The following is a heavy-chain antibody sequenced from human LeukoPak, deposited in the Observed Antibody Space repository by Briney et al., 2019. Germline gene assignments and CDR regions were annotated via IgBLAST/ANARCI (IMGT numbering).Heavy chain of an antibody. CDR1: GFTVSSNY. CDR3: ASINSGSYANYFDY. D-gene: IGHD1-26*01. Sequence: GGSLRLSCAASGFTVSSNYMSWVRQAPGKGLEWVSVIYSGGSTYYADSVKGRFTISRHNSKNTLYPQMNSLRAEDTAVYYCASINSGSYANYFDYWGQGTLVTVSS. CDR2: IYSGGST. J-gene: IGHJ4*02. V-gene: IGHV3-53*04.